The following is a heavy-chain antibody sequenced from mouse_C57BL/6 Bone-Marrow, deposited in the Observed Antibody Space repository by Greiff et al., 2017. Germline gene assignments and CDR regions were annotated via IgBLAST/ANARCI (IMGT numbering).Heavy chain of an antibody. D-gene: IGHD1-1*01. CDR1: GYTFTSYW. Sequence: VQGVESGAELVKPGASVKLSCKASGYTFTSYWMHWVKQRPGQGLEWIGMIHPNSGSTNYNEKFKSKATLTVDKSSSTAYMQLSSLTSEDSAVYYCARGSSYWYFDVWGTGTTVTVSS. V-gene: IGHV1-64*01. CDR3: ARGSSYWYFDV. J-gene: IGHJ1*03. CDR2: IHPNSGST.